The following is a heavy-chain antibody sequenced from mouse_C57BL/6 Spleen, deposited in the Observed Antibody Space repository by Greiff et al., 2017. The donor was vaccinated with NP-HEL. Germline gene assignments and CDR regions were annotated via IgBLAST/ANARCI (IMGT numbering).Heavy chain of an antibody. D-gene: IGHD4-1*01. CDR1: GYTFTSYW. CDR2: IYTSDSET. J-gene: IGHJ4*01. V-gene: IGHV1-61*01. Sequence: QVQLQQPGAELVRPGSSVKLSCKASGYTFTSYWMDWVKQRPGQGLEWIGNIYTSDSETHYNQKFKDKATLTVDKSSSTAYMQLSSLTSEDSAVYYGGRRGLGRGGNAMDYWGQGTSVTVSS. CDR3: GRRGLGRGGNAMDY.